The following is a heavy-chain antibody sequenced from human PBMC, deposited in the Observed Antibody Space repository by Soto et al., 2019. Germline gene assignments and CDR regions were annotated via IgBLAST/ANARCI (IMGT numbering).Heavy chain of an antibody. CDR2: INPNSGGT. J-gene: IGHJ4*02. V-gene: IGHV1-2*02. CDR3: ARVRSGGYSGYVI. Sequence: ASVKVSCKASGYTLTGYYIHWVRQAPGQGLEWMGWINPNSGGTNYAQKFQGRVSMTRDTSIRTAYMELSRLRSDDTAVYFCARVRSGGYSGYVIWGQRTLVTVSS. CDR1: GYTLTGYY. D-gene: IGHD5-12*01.